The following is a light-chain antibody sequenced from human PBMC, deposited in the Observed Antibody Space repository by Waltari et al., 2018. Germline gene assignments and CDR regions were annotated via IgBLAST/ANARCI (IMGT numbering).Light chain of an antibody. CDR3: QSWDTGINV. J-gene: IGLJ2*01. CDR2: LDIDGSQ. Sequence: QLVLTQPPSASASLGASVKLTCTLNSGHTRYAIAWHQQQPEKGPRFLMKLDIDGSQTKGDGIPDRFSGSSAGAERYLILSSLQSEDEADYYCQSWDTGINVFGGGTKLTVL. V-gene: IGLV4-69*01. CDR1: SGHTRYA.